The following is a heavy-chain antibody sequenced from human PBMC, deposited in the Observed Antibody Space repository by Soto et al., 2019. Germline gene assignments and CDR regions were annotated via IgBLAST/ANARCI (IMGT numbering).Heavy chain of an antibody. Sequence: GGSLRLSCAASGFTFSTYGMHWFRQAPGKGLEWVAVISYDGNNKYYADSVKGRFTISRDNSKNTLYLQMSSLRAEDTAVYYCAKSVYNWNDGFFDYWGQGTLVTVSS. CDR3: AKSVYNWNDGFFDY. V-gene: IGHV3-30*18. CDR1: GFTFSTYG. J-gene: IGHJ4*02. CDR2: ISYDGNNK. D-gene: IGHD1-1*01.